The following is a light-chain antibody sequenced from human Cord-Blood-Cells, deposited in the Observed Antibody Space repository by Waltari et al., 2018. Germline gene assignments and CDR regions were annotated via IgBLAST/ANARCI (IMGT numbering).Light chain of an antibody. Sequence: DIVMTQSPDSLAVSLGERATINCKSSQSVLYSSNNKNYLAWYQQKPGQPPKLLSYWASTPESGVPVRFSGSWSGTDFTLTISSLQAEDVAVYYCQQYYSTPFTFGPGTKVDIK. CDR3: QQYYSTPFT. V-gene: IGKV4-1*01. J-gene: IGKJ3*01. CDR2: WAS. CDR1: QSVLYSSNNKNY.